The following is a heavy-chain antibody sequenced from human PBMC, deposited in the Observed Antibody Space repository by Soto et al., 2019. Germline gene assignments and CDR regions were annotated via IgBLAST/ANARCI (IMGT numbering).Heavy chain of an antibody. J-gene: IGHJ6*02. CDR1: GYTFTGYY. V-gene: IGHV1-2*04. CDR2: INPNSGGT. Sequence: GASVKVSCKASGYTFTGYYMHWERQAHGQGLEWMGWINPNSGGTNYAQKVQGWVTMTRDTSISTADVELSRLSSDDTAVYYCARPRLVPAKATHYYYGMDVWGQGTTVTVSS. D-gene: IGHD2-2*01. CDR3: ARPRLVPAKATHYYYGMDV.